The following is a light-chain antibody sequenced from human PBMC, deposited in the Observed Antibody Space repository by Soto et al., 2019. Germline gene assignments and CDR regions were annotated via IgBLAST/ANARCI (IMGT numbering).Light chain of an antibody. CDR3: LQHNSYPYT. Sequence: DVQMPQSPSAMSASVGDRVTITCRASQDISRFVAWFQQKPGKAPERLIYDTSSLQPGVPSRFSGSGSGTEFTPAISGLQPEDFATSYCLQHNSYPYTFGQGTKLEIK. V-gene: IGKV1-17*03. CDR2: DTS. J-gene: IGKJ2*01. CDR1: QDISRF.